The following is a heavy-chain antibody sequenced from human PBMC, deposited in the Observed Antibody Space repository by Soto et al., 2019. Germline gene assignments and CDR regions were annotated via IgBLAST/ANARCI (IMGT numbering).Heavy chain of an antibody. CDR3: AKKHDSSGYYNL. D-gene: IGHD3-22*01. Sequence: GSLRLSCVFSGFTFSRYTMSWHRQAPGKGLEWVSAISGYGDNTNYADSVKGRFTISRDNYKNTLSLQMNNGRVEDAATYHCAKKHDSSGYYNLWGQGT. CDR2: ISGYGDNT. V-gene: IGHV3-23*01. CDR1: GFTFSRYT. J-gene: IGHJ4*02.